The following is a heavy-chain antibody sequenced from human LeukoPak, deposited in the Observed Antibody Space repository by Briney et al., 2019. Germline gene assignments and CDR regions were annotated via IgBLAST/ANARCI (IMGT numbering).Heavy chain of an antibody. CDR1: GFTFSSYG. J-gene: IGHJ4*02. CDR2: ISHDGSNP. V-gene: IGHV3-30*18. CDR3: AKDLYYYDSSGYYPPFDY. D-gene: IGHD3-22*01. Sequence: GGSLRLSCAASGFTFSSYGMHWVRQAPGKGLEWVAVISHDGSNPYYADSVKGRFTISRDNSKNTLYLQMSSLRAEDTAVYYCAKDLYYYDSSGYYPPFDYWGQGTLVTVSS.